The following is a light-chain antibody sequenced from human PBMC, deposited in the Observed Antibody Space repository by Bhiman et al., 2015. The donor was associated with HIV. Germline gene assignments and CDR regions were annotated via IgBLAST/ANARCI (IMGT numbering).Light chain of an antibody. CDR2: SNS. CDR3: GTWDDSLKGLI. V-gene: IGLV1-44*01. J-gene: IGLJ2*01. Sequence: QPVLTQPPSASGTPGQRVTISCSGSSSNVGSNTVNWYRQFPGTAPKLLIYSNSERPSGVPDRFSGSKSATSASLTISGLQAEDEADYYCGTWDDSLKGLIFGGGTKLTVL. CDR1: SSNVGSNT.